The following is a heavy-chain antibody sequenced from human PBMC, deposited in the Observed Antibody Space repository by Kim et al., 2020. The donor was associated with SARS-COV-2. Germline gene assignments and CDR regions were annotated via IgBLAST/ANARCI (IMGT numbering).Heavy chain of an antibody. Sequence: SETLSLTCAVYGGSFSGYYWSWIRQPPGKGLEWIGEINHSGSTNYNPSLKSRVTISVDTSKNQFSLKLSSVTAADTAVYYCARARIVVMGYYYYYGMDVWGQGTTVTVSS. CDR2: INHSGST. J-gene: IGHJ6*02. D-gene: IGHD2-15*01. CDR1: GGSFSGYY. V-gene: IGHV4-34*01. CDR3: ARARIVVMGYYYYYGMDV.